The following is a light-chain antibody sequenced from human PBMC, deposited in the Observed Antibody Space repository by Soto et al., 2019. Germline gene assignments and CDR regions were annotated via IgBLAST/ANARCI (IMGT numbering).Light chain of an antibody. CDR1: QTISSW. J-gene: IGKJ1*01. CDR2: KAS. V-gene: IGKV1-5*03. Sequence: DLHIAPAPSPPSGSVRDRGTLTCPASQTISSWLAWYQQKPGKAPKLLIYKASTLKSGVPSRFSGSGSGTEFTLTISSLQPDDFATYYCQHYNSYSEAFGQGTKVDIK. CDR3: QHYNSYSEA.